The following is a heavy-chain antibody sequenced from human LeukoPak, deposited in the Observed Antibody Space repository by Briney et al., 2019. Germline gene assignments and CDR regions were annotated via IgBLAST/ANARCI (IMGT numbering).Heavy chain of an antibody. CDR1: GGTFSSYA. D-gene: IGHD3-3*01. CDR3: ARDIPYYDFWSGYYFPNWFDP. V-gene: IGHV1-18*01. J-gene: IGHJ5*02. Sequence: ASVKVSCKASGGTFSSYAISWVRQAPGQGLEWMGWISAYNGNTNYAQKLQGRVTMTTDTSTSTAYMELRSLRSDDTAVYYCARDIPYYDFWSGYYFPNWFDPWGQGTLVTVSS. CDR2: ISAYNGNT.